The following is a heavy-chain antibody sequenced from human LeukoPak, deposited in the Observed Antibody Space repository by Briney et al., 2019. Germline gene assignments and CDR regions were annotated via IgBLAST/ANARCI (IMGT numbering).Heavy chain of an antibody. CDR1: GFTFSSYS. J-gene: IGHJ3*02. Sequence: GGSLRLSGAASGFTFSSYSMNWVRQAPGKGLEWVSYISSSSSTIYYADPVKGRFTISRDNAKNSLYLQMNSLRAEDTAVYYCASIAVAAPGDAFDIWGQGTMVTVSS. CDR2: ISSSSSTI. CDR3: ASIAVAAPGDAFDI. D-gene: IGHD6-19*01. V-gene: IGHV3-48*01.